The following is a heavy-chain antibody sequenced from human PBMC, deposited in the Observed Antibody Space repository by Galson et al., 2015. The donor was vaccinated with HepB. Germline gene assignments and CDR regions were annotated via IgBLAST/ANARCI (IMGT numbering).Heavy chain of an antibody. CDR3: TRAAYGIVGITVPIVWFDP. V-gene: IGHV3-49*03. CDR1: GFTFGDYA. D-gene: IGHD1-26*01. J-gene: IGHJ5*02. Sequence: SLRLSCAASGFTFGDYAMSWFRQAPGKGLEWVGFIRSKAYGGTTEYAASVKGRFTISRDDSKSIAYLQMNSLKTEDTAVYYCTRAAYGIVGITVPIVWFDPWGQGTLVTVSS. CDR2: IRSKAYGGTT.